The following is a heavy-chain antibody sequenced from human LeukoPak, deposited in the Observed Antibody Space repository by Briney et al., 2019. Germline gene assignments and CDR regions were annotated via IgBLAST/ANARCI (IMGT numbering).Heavy chain of an antibody. CDR3: ASVGGPKRDGYNRKYFQH. J-gene: IGHJ1*01. CDR1: GGTFSSYA. CDR2: IIPIFGTA. V-gene: IGHV1-69*13. Sequence: ASVKVSCKASGGTFSSYAISWVRQAPGQGLGWMGRIIPIFGTANYAQKFQGRVTITADESTSTAYMELSSLRSEDTAVYYCASVGGPKRDGYNRKYFQHWGQGTLVTVSS. D-gene: IGHD5-24*01.